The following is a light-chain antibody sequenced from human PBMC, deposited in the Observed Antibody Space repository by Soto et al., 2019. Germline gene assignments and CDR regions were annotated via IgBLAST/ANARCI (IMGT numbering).Light chain of an antibody. J-gene: IGLJ2*01. V-gene: IGLV2-14*01. CDR3: SSYTSSSTYVV. CDR2: DVS. Sequence: QSVLTQPASVSGSPGQSITISCTGTSSDVGGYNYVSWYQQHPGKAPKLMIYDVSNRPSGVSNRFSGSKSGNTACLTISGLQAEDEADYYCSSYTSSSTYVVFGGGTKVTVL. CDR1: SSDVGGYNY.